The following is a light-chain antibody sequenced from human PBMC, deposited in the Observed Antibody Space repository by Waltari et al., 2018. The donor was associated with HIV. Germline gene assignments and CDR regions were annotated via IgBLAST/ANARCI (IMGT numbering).Light chain of an antibody. Sequence: QSALTQPRSVSGSPGQSVTISCTGTSSDVGGYKSVSWAQQNPGKAPKLIIYDVTNRPSRGLDRFAGSKSGNTASLAISGLQAGEEADYYCCSYAGSYLYVFGSGTRVTVL. V-gene: IGLV2-11*01. J-gene: IGLJ1*01. CDR3: CSYAGSYLYV. CDR2: DVT. CDR1: SSDVGGYKS.